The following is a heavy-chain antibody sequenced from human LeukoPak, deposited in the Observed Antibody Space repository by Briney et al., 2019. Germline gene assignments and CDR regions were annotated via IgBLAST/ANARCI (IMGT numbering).Heavy chain of an antibody. J-gene: IGHJ3*01. CDR3: AKVTSDCSTTSCFLPYAFDF. CDR1: GFTFNISA. Sequence: PGGSLRLSCGASGFTFNISAINWVRQAPGKGLEWVSSISASGSGTFYADSVKGRFAISRDNSRNTVFLLMNTLRAEDTAIYYCAKVTSDCSTTSCFLPYAFDFWGQGKMVTVSS. D-gene: IGHD2-2*01. CDR2: ISASGSGT. V-gene: IGHV3-23*01.